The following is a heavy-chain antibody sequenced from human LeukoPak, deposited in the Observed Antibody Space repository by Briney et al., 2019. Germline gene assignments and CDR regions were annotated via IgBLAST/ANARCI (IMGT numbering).Heavy chain of an antibody. CDR1: GASISSYY. Sequence: SETLSLTCTVSGASISSYYWSWIRQPAGKGLEWIGRIYTSGNTSYNPSLKSRVTMSVDTSKNQFSLNLSSVTAADTAVYYCARDAFSGGTRFDPWGQGTLVTVSS. CDR2: IYTSGNT. CDR3: ARDAFSGGTRFDP. D-gene: IGHD1-1*01. J-gene: IGHJ5*02. V-gene: IGHV4-4*07.